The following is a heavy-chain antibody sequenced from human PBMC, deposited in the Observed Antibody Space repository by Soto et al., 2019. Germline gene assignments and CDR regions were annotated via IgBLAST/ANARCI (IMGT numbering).Heavy chain of an antibody. J-gene: IGHJ4*01. V-gene: IGHV1-69*06. CDR3: ARAXSXGWGGDF. D-gene: IGHD6-19*01. CDR1: GGTFSNYA. CDR2: IIPMFGST. Sequence: QVQVVHSGAEVKKPGSSVKVSCEASGGTFSNYAISWVRQAPGQGLEWMGGIIPMFGSTNYAQKFQGRLTITADKSTNTAHMELXXXXXEDTAVYYCARAXSXGWGGDF.